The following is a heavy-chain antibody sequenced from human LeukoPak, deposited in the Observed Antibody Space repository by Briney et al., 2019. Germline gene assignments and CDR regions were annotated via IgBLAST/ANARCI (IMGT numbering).Heavy chain of an antibody. CDR1: GFTFSSFG. V-gene: IGHV3-33*08. CDR3: VRGVGVSRFNYLDS. Sequence: GGSLRLSCSASGFTFSSFGMHWVRQAPGKGLEWVAVIWYDASNKYYADSVKGRFTISRDNSKNTLYLQMNSLRDDDTAVYYCVRGVGVSRFNYLDSWGQGTLVIVSS. CDR2: IWYDASNK. D-gene: IGHD6-13*01. J-gene: IGHJ4*02.